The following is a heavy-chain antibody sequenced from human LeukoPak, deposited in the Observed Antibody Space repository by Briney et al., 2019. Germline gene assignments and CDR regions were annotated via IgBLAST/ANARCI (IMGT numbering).Heavy chain of an antibody. V-gene: IGHV4-59*01. CDR3: ARIKMATIALDY. D-gene: IGHD5-24*01. Sequence: PSETLSLTCTVSDGSISGYYWSWIRQPPGKGPEWIGYIYYSGSTKYNPSLKSRVTISVDTSKNQFSLKLSSVTAADTAVYHCARIKMATIALDYWGQGTLVTVSS. CDR2: IYYSGST. CDR1: DGSISGYY. J-gene: IGHJ4*02.